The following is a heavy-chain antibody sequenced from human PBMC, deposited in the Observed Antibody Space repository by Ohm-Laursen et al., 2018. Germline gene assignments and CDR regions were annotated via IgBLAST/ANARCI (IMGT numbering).Heavy chain of an antibody. CDR2: IYYSGST. V-gene: IGHV4-39*01. J-gene: IGHJ3*01. CDR3: ARAFWNGYNDAFDV. Sequence: SDTLSLTCPVSGGSISSSSYCWGWIRQPPGKGLEWIGNIYYSGSTYYNPSLRRRVSISIHTSQNQFSLKLSSVTATDTAVYYCARAFWNGYNDAFDVWGQGTMVTVSS. CDR1: GGSISSSSYC. D-gene: IGHD3-3*01.